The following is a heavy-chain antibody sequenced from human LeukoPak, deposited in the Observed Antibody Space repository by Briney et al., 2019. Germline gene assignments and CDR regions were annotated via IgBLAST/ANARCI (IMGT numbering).Heavy chain of an antibody. D-gene: IGHD3-16*01. Sequence: SGPTLVNPTQTLTLTCTFSGFSLSTSGVGVGWIRQPPGQALEWLAVIYWDDDKRYSPSLKSRLTITKDTSKKQVVLTMTNMDPVDTATYYCAHSNEYNYDRGYYYYYMDVWGKGTMVTVSS. V-gene: IGHV2-5*02. J-gene: IGHJ6*03. CDR2: IYWDDDK. CDR3: AHSNEYNYDRGYYYYYMDV. CDR1: GFSLSTSGVG.